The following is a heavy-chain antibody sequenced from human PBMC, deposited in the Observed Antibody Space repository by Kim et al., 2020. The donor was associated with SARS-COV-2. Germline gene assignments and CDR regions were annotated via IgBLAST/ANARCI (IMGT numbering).Heavy chain of an antibody. CDR2: STTSSGIL. J-gene: IGHJ5*02. CDR1: GFTFSAYN. D-gene: IGHD3-22*01. Sequence: GGSLRLSCAASGFTFSAYNMNWVRQAPGKGLEWIAFSTTSSGILYYADSVRGRFTVSRDNAKKSVYLQMDSLREDDTAIYFCTREGGGRAYFGAFDVWGQGTRVIAAS. V-gene: IGHV3-48*02. CDR3: TREGGGRAYFGAFDV.